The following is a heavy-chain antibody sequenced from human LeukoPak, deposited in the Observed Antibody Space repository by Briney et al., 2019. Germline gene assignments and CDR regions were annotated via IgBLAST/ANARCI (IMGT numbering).Heavy chain of an antibody. CDR2: ISYDGSNK. Sequence: GGSLRLSCAASGFTFGSYAMHWVRQAPGKGLEWVAVISYDGSNKYYADSVKGRFTISRDNSRNTLYLQMNSLRAEDTAVYYCARPYCTNGVCYGAFDIWGQGTMVTVSS. D-gene: IGHD2-8*01. J-gene: IGHJ3*02. CDR3: ARPYCTNGVCYGAFDI. CDR1: GFTFGSYA. V-gene: IGHV3-30-3*01.